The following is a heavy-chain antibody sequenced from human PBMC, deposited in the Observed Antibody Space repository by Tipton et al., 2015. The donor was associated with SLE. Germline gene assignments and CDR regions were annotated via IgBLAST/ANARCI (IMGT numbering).Heavy chain of an antibody. J-gene: IGHJ3*02. D-gene: IGHD1-26*01. V-gene: IGHV4-39*01. CDR1: GGSISSSTYF. CDR3: VRPAASGSYWRRAFDI. Sequence: TLSLTCTVSGGSISSSTYFWGWIRQPPGKGLEWIGSMYFDGSTYYNPTLKSRVTMSADTSKNQFSLNLRYLTAEDTAGYYFVRPAASGSYWRRAFDIWVQGTMVTVSS. CDR2: MYFDGST.